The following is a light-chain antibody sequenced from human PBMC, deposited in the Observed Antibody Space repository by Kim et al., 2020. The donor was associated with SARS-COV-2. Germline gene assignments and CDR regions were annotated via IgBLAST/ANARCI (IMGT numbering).Light chain of an antibody. V-gene: IGLV6-57*03. J-gene: IGLJ3*02. CDR1: VDSIASNY. Sequence: TSDHHNVDSIASNYLQWHQPRPGRAPPTVICQDNQRPSGVPDRLSGSVDRSSNSASLTISGLKTEDEADYYCQSYDGTYQVFGGGTQLTVL. CDR3: QSYDGTYQV. CDR2: QDN.